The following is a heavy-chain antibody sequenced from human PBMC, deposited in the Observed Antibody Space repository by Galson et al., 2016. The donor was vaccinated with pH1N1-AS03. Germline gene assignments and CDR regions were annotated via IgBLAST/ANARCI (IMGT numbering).Heavy chain of an antibody. CDR1: GFTFSSYA. CDR3: AKDKGSSRHDDY. J-gene: IGHJ4*02. D-gene: IGHD6-13*01. V-gene: IGHV3-23*01. CDR2: ISASGVTT. Sequence: SLRLSCAASGFTFSSYAMTWVRQAPGKGLEWVSTISASGVTTDYADSVKGRFTIPRANSRDTVYLQINSLRAEDTALYYCAKDKGSSRHDDYWGQGTRVTVSS.